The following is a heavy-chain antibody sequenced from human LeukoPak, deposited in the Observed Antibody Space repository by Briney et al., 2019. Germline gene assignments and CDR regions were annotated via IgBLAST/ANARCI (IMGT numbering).Heavy chain of an antibody. CDR1: RETFRGYY. CDR2: IDHTGNT. CDR3: ARGLRFHVGSGNWFDL. D-gene: IGHD3-10*01. Sequence: SETLSLTCPLSRETFRGYYWSWLRQSQRKGLAWLGEIDHTGNTNYTPSLESRVSLSVDASKNQVSLILNSVTAADTAVYYCARGLRFHVGSGNWFDLWGQGTLVTVSS. J-gene: IGHJ5*02. V-gene: IGHV4-34*01.